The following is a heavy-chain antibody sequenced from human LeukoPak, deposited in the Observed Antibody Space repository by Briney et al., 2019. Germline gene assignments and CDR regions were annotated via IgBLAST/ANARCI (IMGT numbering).Heavy chain of an antibody. CDR1: GGSFSGYY. J-gene: IGHJ4*02. CDR2: INHSGST. D-gene: IGHD3-22*01. CDR3: ARTRPRTDYYDSSGYYNY. V-gene: IGHV4-34*01. Sequence: SGTLSLTCAVYGGSFSGYYWSWIRQPPGKGLEWIGEINHSGSTNYNPSLKSRVTISVDTSKNQFSLKLSSVTAADTAVYYCARTRPRTDYYDSSGYYNYWGQGTLVTVSS.